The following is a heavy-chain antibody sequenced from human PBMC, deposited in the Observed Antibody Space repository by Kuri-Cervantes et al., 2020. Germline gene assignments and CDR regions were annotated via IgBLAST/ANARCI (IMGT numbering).Heavy chain of an antibody. J-gene: IGHJ4*02. CDR2: IYSGGST. Sequence: GESLKISCAASGFTVSSNYMGWVRQAPGKGLEWVSVIYSGGSTYYADSVKGRFTISRDNSKNTLYLQMNSLRAEDTAVYYCAKDSYWGQGTLVTVSS. CDR3: AKDSY. V-gene: IGHV3-53*05. CDR1: GFTVSSNY.